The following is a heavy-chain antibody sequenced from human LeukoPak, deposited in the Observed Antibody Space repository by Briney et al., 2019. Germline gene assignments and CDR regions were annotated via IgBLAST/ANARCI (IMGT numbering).Heavy chain of an antibody. Sequence: AGGSLRLSCVASGFTVSSNYMSWVRQAPGKGLEWVSVIYSGGTIYYADSVKGRFTISRDNSKNTLYLQMNSLRAEDTAVYYCARVESGYFDYWGQGTLVTVSS. D-gene: IGHD7-27*01. CDR1: GFTVSSNY. V-gene: IGHV3-66*01. J-gene: IGHJ4*02. CDR2: IYSGGTI. CDR3: ARVESGYFDY.